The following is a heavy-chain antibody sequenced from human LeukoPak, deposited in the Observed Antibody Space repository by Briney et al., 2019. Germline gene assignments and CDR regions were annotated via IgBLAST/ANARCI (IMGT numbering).Heavy chain of an antibody. V-gene: IGHV3-21*06. CDR3: ARDGYGDYYFDY. CDR1: GFIFSTYS. Sequence: GGSLRLSCAASGFIFSTYSMNWVRQAPGKGLEWVSSISGSSGSISYADSVKGRFTVSRDNAKNSLYLQMSSLRAEDTAVYYCARDGYGDYYFDYWGQGTLVTVSS. J-gene: IGHJ4*02. CDR2: ISGSSGSI. D-gene: IGHD4-17*01.